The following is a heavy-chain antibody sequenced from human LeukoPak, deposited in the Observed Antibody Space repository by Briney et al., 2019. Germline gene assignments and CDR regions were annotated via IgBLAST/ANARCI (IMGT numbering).Heavy chain of an antibody. J-gene: IGHJ4*02. Sequence: ASVKVSCKASGYTFSSYGISWVRQAPGQGLEWMGWITTYNGNPNYAQKFQGRVTFTRDTSINTAYMELSSLRSEDTAMYYCARGVATDYWGQGTLVTVSS. V-gene: IGHV1-18*01. CDR3: ARGVATDY. D-gene: IGHD5-12*01. CDR2: ITTYNGNP. CDR1: GYTFSSYG.